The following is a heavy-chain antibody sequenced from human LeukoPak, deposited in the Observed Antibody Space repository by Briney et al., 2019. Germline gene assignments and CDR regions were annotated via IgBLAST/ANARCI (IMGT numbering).Heavy chain of an antibody. CDR1: GFTVNSNY. J-gene: IGHJ4*02. V-gene: IGHV3-53*01. D-gene: IGHD6-13*01. CDR3: ARLTADGRLYFVD. Sequence: GGFLRLSCAASGFTVNSNYLSWVRQAPGKGLEWVSTLYNTGHTYYANSVKGRFSISRDNSKNTLFLQMNSLRAEDTAVYYCARLTADGRLYFVDWGPGTLVTVSS. CDR2: LYNTGHT.